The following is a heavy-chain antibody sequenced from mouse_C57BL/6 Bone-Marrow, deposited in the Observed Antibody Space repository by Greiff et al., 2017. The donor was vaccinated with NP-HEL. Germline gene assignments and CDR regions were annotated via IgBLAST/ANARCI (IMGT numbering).Heavy chain of an antibody. V-gene: IGHV14-3*01. Sequence: VQLKQSVAELVRPGASVKLSCTASGFNIKNTYMHWVKQRPEQGLEWIGRIDPANGNTNSAPKFQGKATLTADTSSNTAYLQLSSLTSEDTAIYYCARQPYYYGSSLWYFDYWGQGTTLTVSS. CDR2: IDPANGNT. CDR1: GFNIKNTY. D-gene: IGHD1-1*01. J-gene: IGHJ2*01. CDR3: ARQPYYYGSSLWYFDY.